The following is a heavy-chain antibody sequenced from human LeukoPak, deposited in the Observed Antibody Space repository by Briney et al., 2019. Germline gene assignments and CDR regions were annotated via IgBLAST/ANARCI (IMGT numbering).Heavy chain of an antibody. D-gene: IGHD5-12*01. CDR1: GGTFSSYA. J-gene: IGHJ6*02. CDR3: ARMISGYDFYYGMDV. Sequence: SVKVSCKASGGTFSSYAISWVRQAPGQGLEWMGGIIPIFGAANYAQKFQGRVTITADESTSTAYMELSSLRSEDTAVYYCARMISGYDFYYGMDVWGQGTTVTVSS. CDR2: IIPIFGAA. V-gene: IGHV1-69*13.